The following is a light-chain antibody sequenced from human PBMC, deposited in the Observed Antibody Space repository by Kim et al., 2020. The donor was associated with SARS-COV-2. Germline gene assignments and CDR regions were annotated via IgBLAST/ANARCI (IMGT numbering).Light chain of an antibody. CDR2: NAL. CDR3: QQFADSPPWT. V-gene: IGKV3-20*01. Sequence: PGERVTLSCRASQRVSSNSLAWYHQRPDQAPRRLIYNALHMPTGIPDGFGGSGSGTEFTLTISRLEPEDFGMYYCQQFADSPPWTFGQGTKVDIK. CDR1: QRVSSNS. J-gene: IGKJ1*01.